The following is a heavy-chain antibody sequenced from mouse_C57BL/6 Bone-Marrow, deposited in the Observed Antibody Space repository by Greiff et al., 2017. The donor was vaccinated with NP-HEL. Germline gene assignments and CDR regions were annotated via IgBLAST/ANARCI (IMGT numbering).Heavy chain of an antibody. Sequence: QVQLQQSGPGLVQPSQSLSITCTVSGFSLTSYGVHWVRQSPGKGLAWLGVIWRGGSTDYNAAFMSRLSITKDNSKSQVFFKMNSLQADDTAIYYCARPNYDDGYYAMDYWGQGTSVTVSS. CDR3: ARPNYDDGYYAMDY. J-gene: IGHJ4*01. D-gene: IGHD2-4*01. CDR1: GFSLTSYG. V-gene: IGHV2-5*01. CDR2: IWRGGST.